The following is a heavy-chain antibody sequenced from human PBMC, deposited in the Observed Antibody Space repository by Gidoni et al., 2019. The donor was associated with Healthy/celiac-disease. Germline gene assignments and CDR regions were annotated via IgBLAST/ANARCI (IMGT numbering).Heavy chain of an antibody. V-gene: IGHV4-39*01. CDR2: IYYSGST. Sequence: QLQLQESGPGLVKPSETLSLTCTVSGGSISSSSYYWGWIRQPPGKGLEWIGSIYYSGSTYYNPSLKSRVTISVDTSKNQFSLKLSSVTAADTAVYYCASKWELRAFDIWGQGTMVTVSS. CDR1: GGSISSSSYY. CDR3: ASKWELRAFDI. J-gene: IGHJ3*02. D-gene: IGHD1-26*01.